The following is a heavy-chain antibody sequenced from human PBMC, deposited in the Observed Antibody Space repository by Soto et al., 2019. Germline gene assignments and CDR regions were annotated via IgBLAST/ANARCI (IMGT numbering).Heavy chain of an antibody. D-gene: IGHD4-17*01. J-gene: IGHJ6*03. Sequence: SETLSLTCTVSGGSISSYYWSWIRQPPGKGLEWIGYIYYSGSTNYNPSLKSRVTISVDTSKNQFSLKLSSVTAADTAVYYCARLIGDYVWDYYYMDVWGKGTTVTVSS. CDR1: GGSISSYY. CDR3: ARLIGDYVWDYYYMDV. CDR2: IYYSGST. V-gene: IGHV4-59*08.